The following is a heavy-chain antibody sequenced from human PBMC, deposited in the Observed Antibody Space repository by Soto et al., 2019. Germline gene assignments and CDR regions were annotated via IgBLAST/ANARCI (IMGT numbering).Heavy chain of an antibody. Sequence: GGSLRLSCAASGFTFSSYGMHWVRQAPGKGLEWVAVISYDGSNKYYADSVKGRFTISRDNSKNTLYLQMNSLRAEDTAVYYCAKDYSGGYCSGGSCYSNYWGQGTLVTVSS. J-gene: IGHJ4*02. CDR1: GFTFSSYG. CDR3: AKDYSGGYCSGGSCYSNY. CDR2: ISYDGSNK. V-gene: IGHV3-30*18. D-gene: IGHD2-15*01.